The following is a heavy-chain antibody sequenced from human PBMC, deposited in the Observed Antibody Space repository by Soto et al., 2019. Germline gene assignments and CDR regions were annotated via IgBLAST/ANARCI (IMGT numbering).Heavy chain of an antibody. J-gene: IGHJ6*02. V-gene: IGHV1-69*06. CDR1: GGTFSSYA. Sequence: SVKVSCKASGGTFSSYAISWVRQAPGQGLEWMGGIIPIFGTANYAQKFQGRVTITADKSTSTAYMELSSMRSEDTAVYYCARDRAVAGTRYYYYGMDVWGQGTTGTVS. D-gene: IGHD6-19*01. CDR2: IIPIFGTA. CDR3: ARDRAVAGTRYYYYGMDV.